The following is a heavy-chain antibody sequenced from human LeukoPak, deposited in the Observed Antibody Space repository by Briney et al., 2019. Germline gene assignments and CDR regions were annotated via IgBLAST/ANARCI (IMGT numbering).Heavy chain of an antibody. CDR3: ARAFTVATMNAFDY. Sequence: GGSLRVSCAASGFTFSSYEMNWVRQAPGKGLEWVSYISSGGSTIYYADSVKGRFTISRDNAKNSLYLQMNSLRAEDTAVYYCARAFTVATMNAFDYWGQGTLVTVSS. V-gene: IGHV3-48*03. CDR1: GFTFSSYE. D-gene: IGHD5-12*01. J-gene: IGHJ4*02. CDR2: ISSGGSTI.